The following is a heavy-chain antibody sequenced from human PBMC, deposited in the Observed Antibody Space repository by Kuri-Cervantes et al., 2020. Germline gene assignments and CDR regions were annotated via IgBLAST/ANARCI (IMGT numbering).Heavy chain of an antibody. D-gene: IGHD3-10*01. V-gene: IGHV4-61*01. J-gene: IGHJ4*02. CDR2: IYYSGNT. CDR1: GGSVSSRSYF. CDR3: ARAKVTMVRGVIRYFDY. Sequence: GSLRLSCTVSGGSVSSRSYFWSWIRQPPGKGLEWIGYIYYSGNTNYNPSLKSRVTISVDTSKNQFSLKLSSVTAADAAVYYCARAKVTMVRGVIRYFDYWGQGTLVTVSS.